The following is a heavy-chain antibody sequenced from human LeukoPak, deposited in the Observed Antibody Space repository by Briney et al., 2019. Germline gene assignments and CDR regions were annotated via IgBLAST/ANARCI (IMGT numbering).Heavy chain of an antibody. CDR1: GYSFTGYW. J-gene: IGHJ4*02. CDR3: ARHSSSSTTGSSYY. CDR2: IYPGDSDT. D-gene: IGHD6-13*01. Sequence: GESLKISCKGSGYSFTGYWIAWVRQMPGKGLEWMGIIYPGDSDTRYSPSFQGQVIISADKSISTAYLQWSSLKASDTAMYYCARHSSSSTTGSSYYWGQGTLVTVSS. V-gene: IGHV5-51*01.